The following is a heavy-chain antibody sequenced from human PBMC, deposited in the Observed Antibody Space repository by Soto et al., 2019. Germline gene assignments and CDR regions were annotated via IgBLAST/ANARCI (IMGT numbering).Heavy chain of an antibody. CDR3: AREGLVLVPTSVNSDYYYYAMDV. J-gene: IGHJ6*02. CDR2: IIPRSATS. V-gene: IGHV1-69*13. CDR1: GGTFSSYT. Sequence: GASVKVSCKASGGTFSSYTISWVRQAPGQGLEWMGRIIPRSATSNYAQKFQGRVTITADESTTTAYMELSSLTSEDTAVYYCAREGLVLVPTSVNSDYYYYAMDVWGQGTTVTVSS. D-gene: IGHD2-2*01.